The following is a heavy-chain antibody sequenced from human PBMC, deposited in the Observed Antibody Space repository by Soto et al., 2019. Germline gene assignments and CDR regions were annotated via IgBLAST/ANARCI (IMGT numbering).Heavy chain of an antibody. J-gene: IGHJ4*02. CDR2: IRSTGSYI. CDR3: ARKGADFGVVTPFDS. V-gene: IGHV3-21*02. CDR1: GCTFNTHS. Sequence: EVQLVESVGGLVKPGGSLRLSCAASGCTFNTHSMNWVRQAPGKGLEWVSSIRSTGSYIYYADSVKGRFTISRDNAKNSLYLQMNSLRAEDTSVYFCARKGADFGVVTPFDSWGQGVLVTVSS. D-gene: IGHD3-3*01.